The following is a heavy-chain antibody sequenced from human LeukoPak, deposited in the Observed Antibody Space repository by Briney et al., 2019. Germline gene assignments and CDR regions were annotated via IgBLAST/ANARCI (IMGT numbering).Heavy chain of an antibody. CDR3: ARDYEGFGVVIMAHDAFDI. CDR1: GYTFTSYG. Sequence: VASVKVSCKASGYTFTSYGISWVRQAPGQGLEWMGWISAYNGNTNYAQKLQGRVTMTTDTSTSTAYMELRSLRSDDTAVYYCARDYEGFGVVIMAHDAFDIWGQGTMVTVSS. CDR2: ISAYNGNT. V-gene: IGHV1-18*01. J-gene: IGHJ3*02. D-gene: IGHD3-3*01.